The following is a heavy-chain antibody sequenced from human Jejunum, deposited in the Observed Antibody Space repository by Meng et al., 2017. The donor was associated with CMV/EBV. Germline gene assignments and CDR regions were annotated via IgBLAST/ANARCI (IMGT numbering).Heavy chain of an antibody. D-gene: IGHD6-19*01. CDR3: ASRRSVSGSLNWYFDL. CDR1: GFPFSSYW. CDR2: IHSDGSST. J-gene: IGHJ2*01. Sequence: SGFPFSSYWMHWVRQAPGKGLVWVSRIHSDGSSTSYADSVKGRFTISRDNAKNTLYLQMNSLTAEDTAVYYCASRRSVSGSLNWYFDLWGRGTLVTVSS. V-gene: IGHV3-74*01.